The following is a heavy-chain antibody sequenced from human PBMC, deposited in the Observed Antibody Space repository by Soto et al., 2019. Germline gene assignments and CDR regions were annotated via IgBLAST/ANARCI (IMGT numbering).Heavy chain of an antibody. CDR3: AREVDPYYGGNSLSLDY. CDR2: IIPKFGTT. D-gene: IGHD4-17*01. Sequence: SVKVSCKASGGTFSTYGINWVRLAPGQGLEWIGWIIPKFGTTKNAQKFQGRVTLTADESTNTAYMELKYLRSEDTAVYFCAREVDPYYGGNSLSLDYWGQGTLVTVSS. J-gene: IGHJ4*02. CDR1: GGTFSTYG. V-gene: IGHV1-69*13.